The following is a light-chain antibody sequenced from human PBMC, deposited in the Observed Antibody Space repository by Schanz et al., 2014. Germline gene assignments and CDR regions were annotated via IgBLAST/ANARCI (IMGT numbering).Light chain of an antibody. CDR2: AAS. J-gene: IGKJ1*01. V-gene: IGKV1-39*01. Sequence: DIQMTQSPSSLSASVGDRVTITCRASQSISSYLNWYQQKPGKAPKLLIYAASSLQSGVPSRFSGSGSGTDFTLTIASLRPEDFATYYCLQDFNYPRTFGQGTKVQI. CDR3: LQDFNYPRT. CDR1: QSISSY.